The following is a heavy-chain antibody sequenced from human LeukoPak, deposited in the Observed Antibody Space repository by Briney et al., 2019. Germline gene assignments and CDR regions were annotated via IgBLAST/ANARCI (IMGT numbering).Heavy chain of an antibody. J-gene: IGHJ6*02. V-gene: IGHV4-61*08. Sequence: SQTLSLTCSVSGDSIDSGGYYWSWIRQRPGKGLEWIGYIYYSGSTNYNPSLKSRVTISVDTSKNQFSLKLSSVTAADTAVYYCARVWGADYGGGIYYYYYGMDVWGQGTTVTVSS. D-gene: IGHD4-23*01. CDR3: ARVWGADYGGGIYYYYYGMDV. CDR2: IYYSGST. CDR1: GDSIDSGGYY.